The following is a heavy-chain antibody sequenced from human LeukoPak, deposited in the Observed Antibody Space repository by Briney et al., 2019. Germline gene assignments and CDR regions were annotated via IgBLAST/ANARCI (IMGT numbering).Heavy chain of an antibody. CDR3: ARLPYCSGGSCYFDY. CDR2: SNHSGST. Sequence: PSETLSLTCAVSGGSFSGYYWSWIRQPPGKGLEWIGESNHSGSTNYNPSLKSRVTMSVDTSKHQFSLKLSSVTAADTAVYYCARLPYCSGGSCYFDYWGQGTLVTVSS. J-gene: IGHJ4*02. CDR1: GGSFSGYY. V-gene: IGHV4-34*01. D-gene: IGHD2-15*01.